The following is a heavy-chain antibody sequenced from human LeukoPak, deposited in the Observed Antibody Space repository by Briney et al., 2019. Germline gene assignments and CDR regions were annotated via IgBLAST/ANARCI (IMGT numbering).Heavy chain of an antibody. Sequence: GGSLRLSCAATGFTFDDYTMNWVRQAPGKGLEWVSLISWDGGSTYYADSVKGRFTISRDNSKNSLYLQTNSLRTEDTALYYCAKDISYGDGPFDPWGQGTLVTVSS. CDR2: ISWDGGST. D-gene: IGHD5-24*01. V-gene: IGHV3-43*01. J-gene: IGHJ5*02. CDR3: AKDISYGDGPFDP. CDR1: GFTFDDYT.